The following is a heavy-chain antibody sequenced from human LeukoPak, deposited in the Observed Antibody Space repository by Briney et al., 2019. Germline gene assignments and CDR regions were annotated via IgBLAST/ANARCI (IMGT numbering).Heavy chain of an antibody. CDR3: LNFIAYTIMNY. J-gene: IGHJ4*02. V-gene: IGHV4-39*07. D-gene: IGHD5-12*01. CDR2: ISHGGST. CDR1: GDSITSSSYY. Sequence: SETLSLSCTVSGDSITSSSYYWGWIRQPPGKGLEWIGTISHGGSTYYNPSLKSRVSISGDTSKTQFSLTLSSVTAADTAVYYCLNFIAYTIMNYWGQGALVIVSS.